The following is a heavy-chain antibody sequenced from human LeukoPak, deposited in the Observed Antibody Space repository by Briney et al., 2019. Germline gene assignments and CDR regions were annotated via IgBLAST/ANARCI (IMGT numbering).Heavy chain of an antibody. CDR2: ISAYNGNT. V-gene: IGHV1-18*01. CDR3: ARDQTAYDFWSGYFSWFDP. Sequence: ASVKVSCKASGYTFTSYGISWVRQAPGQGLAWMGWISAYNGNTNYAQKLQGRVTMTTDTSTSTAYMELRSLRSDDTAVYYCARDQTAYDFWSGYFSWFDPWGQGTLVTVSS. D-gene: IGHD3-3*01. J-gene: IGHJ5*02. CDR1: GYTFTSYG.